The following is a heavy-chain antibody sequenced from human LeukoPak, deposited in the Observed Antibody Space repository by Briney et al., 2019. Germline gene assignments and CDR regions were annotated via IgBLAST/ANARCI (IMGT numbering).Heavy chain of an antibody. CDR3: ARGSDCTTTTCYDIRQNWFDP. J-gene: IGHJ5*02. Sequence: SQTLSLTCTVSGGSIGSGSYYWTWIRQPAGKGLEWIGRIYTSGSTNYNPSLKSRVNISIDTSKNQFSLNLISVTAADPAVYYCARGSDCTTTTCYDIRQNWFDPWGQGTLVTVSS. CDR1: GGSIGSGSYY. D-gene: IGHD2-2*01. V-gene: IGHV4-61*02. CDR2: IYTSGST.